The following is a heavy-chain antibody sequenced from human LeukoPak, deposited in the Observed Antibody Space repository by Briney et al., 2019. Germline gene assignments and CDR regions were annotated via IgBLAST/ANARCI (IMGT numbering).Heavy chain of an antibody. CDR3: ARWAVAGGGYFDY. CDR2: IYYSGST. CDR1: GGSISSYY. D-gene: IGHD6-19*01. J-gene: IGHJ4*02. V-gene: IGHV4-59*01. Sequence: SETLSLTCTVSGGSISSYYWSWIRQPPGKGLEWIGYIYYSGSTNYNPSLKSRVTISVDTSKNQFSLKLSSVTAADTAVYYCARWAVAGGGYFDYWGQGTLVTVSS.